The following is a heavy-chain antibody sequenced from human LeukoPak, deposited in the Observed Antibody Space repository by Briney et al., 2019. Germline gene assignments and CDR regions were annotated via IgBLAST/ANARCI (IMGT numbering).Heavy chain of an antibody. J-gene: IGHJ4*02. CDR3: ANAANRGYYYDSSGSGDPFDY. CDR2: IWYDRSNK. V-gene: IGHV3-33*06. D-gene: IGHD3-22*01. Sequence: GRSLRLSCAASGFTFSSYGMHWVRQAPGKGLEWVAVIWYDRSNKYYADSVKGRFTISRDNSKNTLYLQMNSLRAEDTAVYYCANAANRGYYYDSSGSGDPFDYWGQGTLVTVSS. CDR1: GFTFSSYG.